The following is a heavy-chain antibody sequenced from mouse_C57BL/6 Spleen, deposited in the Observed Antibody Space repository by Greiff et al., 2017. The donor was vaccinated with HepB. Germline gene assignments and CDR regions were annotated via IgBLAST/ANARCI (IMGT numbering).Heavy chain of an antibody. CDR1: GYTFTDYE. V-gene: IGHV1-15*01. CDR3: TRAYGSLVYFDY. D-gene: IGHD1-1*01. Sequence: QVQLQQSGAELVRPGASVTLSCTASGYTFTDYEMHWVKQTPVHGLEWIGAIDPETGGTAYNQTFKGKDILTTDKSSSTAYMKLRSLASEDSAVYYCTRAYGSLVYFDYWGQGTTLTVSS. CDR2: IDPETGGT. J-gene: IGHJ2*01.